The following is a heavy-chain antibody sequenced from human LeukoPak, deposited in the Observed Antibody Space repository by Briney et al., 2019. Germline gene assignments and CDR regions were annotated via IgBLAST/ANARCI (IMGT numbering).Heavy chain of an antibody. CDR3: ARGVDWNVLFDY. D-gene: IGHD1-1*01. V-gene: IGHV4-39*07. CDR2: IYYSGST. J-gene: IGHJ4*02. Sequence: PSETLSLTCTVSGGSISSSSYYWGWIRQPPGKGLEWIVYIYYSGSTYYNPSLKSRVTISVDTSKNQFSLKLSSVTAADTAVYYCARGVDWNVLFDYWGQGTLVTVSS. CDR1: GGSISSSSYY.